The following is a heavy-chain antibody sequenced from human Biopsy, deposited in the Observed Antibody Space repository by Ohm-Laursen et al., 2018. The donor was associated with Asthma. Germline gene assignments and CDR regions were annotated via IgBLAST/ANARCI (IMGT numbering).Heavy chain of an antibody. V-gene: IGHV4-34*04. CDR1: PGSFSGFF. CDR2: TNERGVT. CDR3: ARGPELDV. Sequence: SDTLSLTCDVYPGSFSGFFWTWIRQSPGKGLEWIGETNERGVTNNNPSLKSRAITSIDTYWNRVSLKLTSVTAADTAVYYCARGPELDVWGQGTTVTVSS. J-gene: IGHJ6*02.